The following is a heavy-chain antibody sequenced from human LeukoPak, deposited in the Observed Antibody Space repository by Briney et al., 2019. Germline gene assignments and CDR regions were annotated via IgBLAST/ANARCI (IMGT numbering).Heavy chain of an antibody. J-gene: IGHJ4*02. CDR1: GGSFSGYY. D-gene: IGHD3-10*01. Sequence: SETLSLTCAVYGGSFSGYYWSWIRRPPGKGLEWIGEINHSGSTNYNPSPKSRVTISVDTSKNQFSLKLSSVTAADTAVYYCASLYYYGSGSDYWGQGTLVTVSS. CDR3: ASLYYYGSGSDY. V-gene: IGHV4-34*01. CDR2: INHSGST.